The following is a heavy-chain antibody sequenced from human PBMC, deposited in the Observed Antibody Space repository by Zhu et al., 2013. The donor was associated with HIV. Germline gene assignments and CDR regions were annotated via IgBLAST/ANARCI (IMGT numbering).Heavy chain of an antibody. Sequence: QVQLVQSGAEVKKPGSSVKVSCKASGDTFSSYAISWVRQAPGQGLEWMGRIIPILGIANYAQKFQGRVTITADKSTSTAYMELSSLRSEDTAVYYCARDWDFWSGYDYYYYGMDVWGRRDHGHRLL. V-gene: IGHV1-69*09. D-gene: IGHD3-3*01. CDR1: GDTFSSYA. J-gene: IGHJ6*02. CDR2: IIPILGIA. CDR3: ARDWDFWSGYDYYYYGMDV.